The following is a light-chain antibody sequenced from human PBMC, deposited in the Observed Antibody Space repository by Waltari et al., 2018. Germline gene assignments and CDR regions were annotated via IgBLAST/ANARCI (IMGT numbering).Light chain of an antibody. CDR2: EVT. CDR3: SSYAGGSWV. V-gene: IGLV2-8*01. Sequence: QSDLNQPPFTSWSPGKSFIISCTGTTSHVCCYNYVSWYQRNPGKAPKLMIYEVTKRPSGVPDRFSGSKSGNTASLTVSGLQTEDEADYSCSSYAGGSWVFGGGTKLTVL. J-gene: IGLJ3*02. CDR1: TSHVCCYNY.